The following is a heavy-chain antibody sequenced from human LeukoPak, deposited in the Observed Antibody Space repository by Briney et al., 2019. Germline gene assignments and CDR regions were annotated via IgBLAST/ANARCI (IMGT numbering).Heavy chain of an antibody. V-gene: IGHV4-61*02. J-gene: IGHJ6*03. CDR3: ARVGGLRFLEWSSPFYYYMDV. Sequence: PSETLSLTCTVSGGSISSGSYYWSWIRQPAGKGLEWIGRIYTSGSTNYNPSLKSRVTISVDTSKNQFSLKLSSVTAADTAVYYCARVGGLRFLEWSSPFYYYMDVWGKGTTVTVSS. CDR2: IYTSGST. D-gene: IGHD3-3*01. CDR1: GGSISSGSYY.